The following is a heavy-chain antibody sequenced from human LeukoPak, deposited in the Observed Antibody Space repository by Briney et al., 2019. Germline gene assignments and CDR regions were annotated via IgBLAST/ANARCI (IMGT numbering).Heavy chain of an antibody. V-gene: IGHV3-23*01. J-gene: IGHJ4*02. CDR2: ITGSGGSA. Sequence: GGSLRLSCAASGFTFSSYAMSWVRQAPGKGLEWVSGITGSGGSAYYADSVKGRFTISRDNSQSTLYLQMDSLGAADTAVYFCASRYCSGGSCYNRYYFDYWGQGSLVTVSS. CDR1: GFTFSSYA. D-gene: IGHD2-15*01. CDR3: ASRYCSGGSCYNRYYFDY.